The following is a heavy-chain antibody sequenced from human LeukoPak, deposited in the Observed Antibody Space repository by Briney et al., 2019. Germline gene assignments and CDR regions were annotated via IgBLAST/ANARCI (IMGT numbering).Heavy chain of an antibody. CDR2: IKTDGSEK. V-gene: IGHV3-7*03. CDR3: VREYYYYGMDV. CDR1: GFTFSNYW. J-gene: IGHJ6*02. Sequence: GGSLRLSCEGSGFTFSNYWMGWVRQAPGKGLQWVANIKTDGSEKYYVDSVKGRFTISRDNAKNSLYLQMNSLRAEDTAVYYCVREYYYYGMDVWGQGTTVTVSS.